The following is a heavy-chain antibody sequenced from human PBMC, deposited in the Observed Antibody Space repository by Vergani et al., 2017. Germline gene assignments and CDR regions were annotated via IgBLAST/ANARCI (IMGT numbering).Heavy chain of an antibody. J-gene: IGHJ2*01. V-gene: IGHV4-61*02. Sequence: QVQLQESGPGLVTPSQTLSLTCTVSGGSISSGSSYWSWIRQPAGKGLEWIGRIYTSGSTNYNPSLKSRVTISVDTSKNQFSLKLSSVTAADTAVYYCAGSSARYFDLWGRGTLVTVSS. D-gene: IGHD6-6*01. CDR1: GGSISSGSSY. CDR2: IYTSGST. CDR3: AGSSARYFDL.